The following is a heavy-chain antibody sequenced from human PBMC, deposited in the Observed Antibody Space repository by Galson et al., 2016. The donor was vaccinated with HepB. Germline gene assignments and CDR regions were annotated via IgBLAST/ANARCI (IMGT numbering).Heavy chain of an antibody. CDR1: GYSFTGYF. CDR3: ARSTGFGMRMDY. D-gene: IGHD3-10*01. Sequence: SVKVSCKASGYSFTGYFLNWVRQAPGQGLEWMGWIGPGSGDTKYAQKFQGRVTITRDRSISTVTMELNRLRSDDTAVYYCARSTGFGMRMDYWGQGTQVTVSS. J-gene: IGHJ4*02. V-gene: IGHV1-2*02. CDR2: IGPGSGDT.